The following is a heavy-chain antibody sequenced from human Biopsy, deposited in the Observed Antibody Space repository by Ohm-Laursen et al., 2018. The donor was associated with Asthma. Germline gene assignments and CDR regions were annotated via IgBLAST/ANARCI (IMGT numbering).Heavy chain of an antibody. V-gene: IGHV3-30-3*01. CDR2: VSSDGHNK. Sequence: RSLRLSCSASGFTFHNYVMHWVRQAPGKGLEWVALVSSDGHNKYYEQSVKGRFTISRDNSRNRLDLQINRLTVEDSAVYFCARQSGQDNGDSSAFDTWGQGTKVAVSS. J-gene: IGHJ3*02. CDR1: GFTFHNYV. D-gene: IGHD3-22*01. CDR3: ARQSGQDNGDSSAFDT.